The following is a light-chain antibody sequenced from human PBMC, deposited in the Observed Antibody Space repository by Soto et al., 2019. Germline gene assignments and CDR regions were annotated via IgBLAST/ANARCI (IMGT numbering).Light chain of an antibody. CDR1: QSVNSNY. V-gene: IGKV3-20*01. CDR2: GIS. Sequence: ELVMTQSPATLSVSPGERASLSCRASQSVNSNYLAWYQQKPGQAPRLLIYGISSRATGIPARFSGSGSGTEFTLTISSLQPEDFAVYFCQHYGDSSWTFGQGTRVEIK. CDR3: QHYGDSSWT. J-gene: IGKJ1*01.